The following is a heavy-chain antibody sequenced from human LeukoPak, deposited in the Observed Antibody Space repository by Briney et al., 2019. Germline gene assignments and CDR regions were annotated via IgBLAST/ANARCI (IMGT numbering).Heavy chain of an antibody. CDR3: ARETSQKGAHYMDV. J-gene: IGHJ6*03. CDR1: GGSISSSSYY. V-gene: IGHV4-39*07. CDR2: IYYSGST. Sequence: SETLSLTCTVSGGSISSSSYYWGWIRQPPGRGLEWIGSIYYSGSTYYNPSLKSRVTISVDTSKNQFSLKLSSVTAADTAVYYCARETSQKGAHYMDVWGKGTTVTISS. D-gene: IGHD3-16*01.